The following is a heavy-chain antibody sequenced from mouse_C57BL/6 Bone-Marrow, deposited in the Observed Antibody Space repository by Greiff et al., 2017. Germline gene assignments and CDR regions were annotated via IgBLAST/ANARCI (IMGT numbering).Heavy chain of an antibody. J-gene: IGHJ2*01. V-gene: IGHV1-69*01. Sequence: QVQLQQPGAELVMPGASVKLSCKASGYTFTSYWMHWVKQRPGQGLEWIGEIDPSDSYTNYNQKFKGKSTLTVPKSSSTAYMQLSSLTSEDSAVYYCARDGYYFDYWGQGTTLTVSS. CDR1: GYTFTSYW. CDR3: ARDGYYFDY. CDR2: IDPSDSYT.